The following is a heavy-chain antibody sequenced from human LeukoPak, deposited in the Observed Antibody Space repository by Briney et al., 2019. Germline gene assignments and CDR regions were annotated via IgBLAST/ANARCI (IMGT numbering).Heavy chain of an antibody. J-gene: IGHJ6*03. D-gene: IGHD3-3*01. CDR3: ARHTYGTYYDFRNGYYSAHYYMDV. CDR1: GYRFTCYW. CDR2: SYPGDSVT. Sequence: GESLNIYCKDSGYRFTCYWIGWLREMAVKVLERLGISYPGDSVTWYRSSCQGQVTISADKSISTAYLQWSSLKASDTAMYYCARHTYGTYYDFRNGYYSAHYYMDVWGKGTTVTVSS. V-gene: IGHV5-51*01.